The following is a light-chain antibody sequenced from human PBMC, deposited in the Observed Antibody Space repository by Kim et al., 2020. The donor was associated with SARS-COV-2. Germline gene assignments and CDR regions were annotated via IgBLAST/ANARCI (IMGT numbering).Light chain of an antibody. CDR3: QAWDSTTGV. J-gene: IGLJ1*01. V-gene: IGLV3-1*01. CDR1: NLGEKP. Sequence: SYELTQPPSVSVSPGQTATITCSGDNLGEKPTCXFQQRPGQSPVVVIYQDTKRPSGIPERFSGSNSGNTATLTISATQARAAADSYCQAWDSTTGVFGTG. CDR2: QDT.